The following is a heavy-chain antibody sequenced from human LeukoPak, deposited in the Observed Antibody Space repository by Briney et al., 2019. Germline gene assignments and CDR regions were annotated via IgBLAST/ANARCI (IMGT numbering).Heavy chain of an antibody. D-gene: IGHD2-8*01. Sequence: GGSLRLSCAASGFTFISYWMSWVRQAPGKGLEWVANIKDDGSEKYYVDSVKGRFTISRDNARNSLYLQMNSLRVEDTAVYYCARDGVYAGFDYWGQGPLVT. V-gene: IGHV3-7*01. CDR3: ARDGVYAGFDY. CDR2: IKDDGSEK. J-gene: IGHJ4*02. CDR1: GFTFISYW.